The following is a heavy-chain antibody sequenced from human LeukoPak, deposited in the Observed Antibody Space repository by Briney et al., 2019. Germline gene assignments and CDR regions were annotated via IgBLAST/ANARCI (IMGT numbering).Heavy chain of an antibody. CDR3: ARDGSSGWSVFDY. Sequence: GASVKVSCKASGGTFSSYAISWVRQAPGQGLEWMGGIIPIFGTANYAQKFQGRVTITEDESTSTAYMELSSLRSDDTAVYYCARDGSSGWSVFDYWGQGTLVTVSS. V-gene: IGHV1-69*13. J-gene: IGHJ4*02. CDR1: GGTFSSYA. D-gene: IGHD6-19*01. CDR2: IIPIFGTA.